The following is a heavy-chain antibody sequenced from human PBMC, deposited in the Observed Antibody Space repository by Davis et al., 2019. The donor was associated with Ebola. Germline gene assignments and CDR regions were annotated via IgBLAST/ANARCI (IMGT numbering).Heavy chain of an antibody. D-gene: IGHD3-9*01. CDR2: MNPNSGNT. V-gene: IGHV1-8*01. CDR3: AREREYFDWLLQTDYGMDV. Sequence: ASVKVSCKASGYTFTSYDINWVRQATGQGLEWMGWMNPNSGNTGYAQKFQGRVTMTRNTSISTAYMELRSLRSDDTAVYYCAREREYFDWLLQTDYGMDVWGKGTTVTVSS. J-gene: IGHJ6*04. CDR1: GYTFTSYD.